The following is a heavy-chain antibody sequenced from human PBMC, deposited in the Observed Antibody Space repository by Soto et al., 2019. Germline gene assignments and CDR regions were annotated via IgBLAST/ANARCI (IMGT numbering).Heavy chain of an antibody. CDR3: ARVPGGGATDFDY. V-gene: IGHV3-30-3*01. D-gene: IGHD1-26*01. J-gene: IGHJ4*02. Sequence: QVQLVESGGGVVQPGRSLRLSCAASGFTFSSYAMHWVRQAPGKGLEWVAVISYDGSNKYYADSVKGRFTISRDNSKNTLYLKMSSLRAEDTAVYYCARVPGGGATDFDYWGQGTLVTVSS. CDR1: GFTFSSYA. CDR2: ISYDGSNK.